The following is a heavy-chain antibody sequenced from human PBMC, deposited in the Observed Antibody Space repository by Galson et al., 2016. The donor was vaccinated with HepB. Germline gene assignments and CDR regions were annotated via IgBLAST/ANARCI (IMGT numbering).Heavy chain of an antibody. CDR2: IYWNDGK. V-gene: IGHV2-5*01. J-gene: IGHJ4*02. D-gene: IGHD1-1*01. CDR1: GFSLSTSGVG. CDR3: SRRALHAGHWTFDY. Sequence: PALVKPTQTLTLTCTFSGFSLSTSGVGVGWICQPPGEALEWLALIYWNDGKRYSPSLKSSFSITKDTSKNQVVLTMTNMDPVDPTTYYCSRRALHAGHWTFDYWGQGTLVTVSS.